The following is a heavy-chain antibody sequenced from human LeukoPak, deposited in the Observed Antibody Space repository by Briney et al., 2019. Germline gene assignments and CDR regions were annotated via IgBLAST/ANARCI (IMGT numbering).Heavy chain of an antibody. CDR3: ARSGYCSGGSCYGFDY. D-gene: IGHD2-15*01. Sequence: GGSLRLSCAASGFTFSSYAMNWVRQAPGKGLEWVSGITGSGGSTYYADSVKGRFTISRDNSKNTLYLQMNSLRAEDTAVYYCARSGYCSGGSCYGFDYWDQGTLVTVSS. J-gene: IGHJ4*02. V-gene: IGHV3-23*01. CDR2: ITGSGGST. CDR1: GFTFSSYA.